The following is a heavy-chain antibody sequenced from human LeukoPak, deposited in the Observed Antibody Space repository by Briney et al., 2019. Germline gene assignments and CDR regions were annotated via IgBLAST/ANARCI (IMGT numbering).Heavy chain of an antibody. CDR3: AKLAYCGGDCYREPYYFDY. CDR1: GFTFSSYG. Sequence: PGGSLRLSCAASGFTFSSYGMHWVRQAPGKGLEWVAVISYDGSNKYYADSVKGRFTISRDNSKNTLYLQMNSLRAEDTAVYYCAKLAYCGGDCYREPYYFDYWGQGTLVTVSS. D-gene: IGHD2-21*02. V-gene: IGHV3-30*18. J-gene: IGHJ4*02. CDR2: ISYDGSNK.